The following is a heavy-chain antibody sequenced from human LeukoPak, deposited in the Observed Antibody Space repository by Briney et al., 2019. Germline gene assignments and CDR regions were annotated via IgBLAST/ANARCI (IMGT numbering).Heavy chain of an antibody. CDR1: LYGLRHVY. Sequence: ASVTVSRQASLYGLRHVYFNWVRPAPGQGLEGMGWISPHSGTTNSAQRFQGRVSMDASFDTAHMELSRLTSGDTAVYYCATSSTVTHTRDPWGQGTLVTVSS. V-gene: IGHV1-2*02. CDR2: ISPHSGTT. J-gene: IGHJ5*02. D-gene: IGHD1-1*01. CDR3: ATSSTVTHTRDP.